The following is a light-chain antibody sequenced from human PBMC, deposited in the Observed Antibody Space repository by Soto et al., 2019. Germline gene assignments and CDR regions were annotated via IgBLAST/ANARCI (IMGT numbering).Light chain of an antibody. Sequence: EIVMTQSPATLSVSPGEGATLSCRASQSVSSNLAWYQQRPGQAPRLLIYGASTRATDIPARFSGSGSGTDFTLTIISLQSEDFAVYYCQQYNNWSPVTFGGGTKVEIK. CDR3: QQYNNWSPVT. CDR1: QSVSSN. J-gene: IGKJ4*01. V-gene: IGKV3-15*01. CDR2: GAS.